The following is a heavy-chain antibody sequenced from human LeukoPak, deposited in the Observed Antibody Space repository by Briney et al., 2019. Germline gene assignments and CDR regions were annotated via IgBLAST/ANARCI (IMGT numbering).Heavy chain of an antibody. V-gene: IGHV4-39*07. J-gene: IGHJ4*02. CDR1: GDSISSYY. CDR2: IYYSGST. D-gene: IGHD6-13*01. Sequence: PSETLSLTCTVSGDSISSYYWGWIRQPPGKGLEWIGSIYYSGSTYYNPSLKSRVTISVDTSKNQFSLKLSSVTAADTAVYYCARVEQQDYWGQGTLVTVSS. CDR3: ARVEQQDY.